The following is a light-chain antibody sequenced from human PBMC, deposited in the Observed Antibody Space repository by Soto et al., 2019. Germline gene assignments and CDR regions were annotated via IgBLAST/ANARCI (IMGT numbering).Light chain of an antibody. J-gene: IGKJ1*01. Sequence: IVLTPAQATRYVSAGGIARLSSRASYPIDSRSLAWYQQKPGQAPRLLIYDASTRASGIPDRFSGSGSGTDFTLAMSRLEPEDSAVHLCQYYGDSPWPLGQGTKVDIK. CDR3: QYYGDSPWP. CDR1: YPIDSRS. CDR2: DAS. V-gene: IGKV3-20*01.